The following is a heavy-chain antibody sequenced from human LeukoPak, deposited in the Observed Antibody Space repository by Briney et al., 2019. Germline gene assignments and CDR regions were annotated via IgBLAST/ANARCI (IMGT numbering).Heavy chain of an antibody. Sequence: PSQTLSLTCTVSGGSIATGGYYWTWIRQHPGQSLEWIGYIYYTGNTYYNPSLKSRLTISLDTSKNQFSLRLSSVTAAGTAIYYCARVMTGTTHYNYWGQGTLVTVSS. V-gene: IGHV4-31*03. J-gene: IGHJ4*02. CDR3: ARVMTGTTHYNY. CDR2: IYYTGNT. D-gene: IGHD1-7*01. CDR1: GGSIATGGYY.